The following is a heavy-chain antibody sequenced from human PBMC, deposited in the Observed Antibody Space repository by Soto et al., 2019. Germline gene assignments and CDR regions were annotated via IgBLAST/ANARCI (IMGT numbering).Heavy chain of an antibody. J-gene: IGHJ4*02. CDR3: ARDGTAAGYDY. CDR1: GGSISSYY. D-gene: IGHD6-13*01. Sequence: SETLSLTRTVSGGSISSYYWSWIRQPPGKGLEWIGYIYYSGSTNYNPSLKSRVTISVDTSKNQFSLKLSSVTAADTAVYYCARDGTAAGYDYWGQGTLVTVSS. V-gene: IGHV4-59*01. CDR2: IYYSGST.